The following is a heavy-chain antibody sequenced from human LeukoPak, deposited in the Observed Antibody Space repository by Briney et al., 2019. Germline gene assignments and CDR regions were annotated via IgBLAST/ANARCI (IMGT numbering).Heavy chain of an antibody. CDR2: IYNSGST. V-gene: IGHV4-59*01. J-gene: IGHJ6*03. D-gene: IGHD3-3*01. CDR3: ARESWSGSFDYMDV. CDR1: GGSISSYY. Sequence: PSETLSLTCTVSGGSISSYYWSWIRQPPGKGLEWIGYIYNSGSTNYNPSLKSRVTISVDTSRNQFSLQLSSVTAADTAVYYCARESWSGSFDYMDVWGKGTTVTVSS.